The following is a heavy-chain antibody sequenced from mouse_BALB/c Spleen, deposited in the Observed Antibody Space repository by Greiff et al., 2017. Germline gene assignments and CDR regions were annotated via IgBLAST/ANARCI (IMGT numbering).Heavy chain of an antibody. Sequence: EVQRVESGGGLVKPGGSLKLSCAASGFTFSSYAMSWVRQTPEKRLEWVATISSGGSYTYYPDSVKGRFTISRDNAKNTLYLQMSSLRSEDTAMYYCARHDDGYYGYAMDYWGQGTSVTVSS. CDR3: ARHDDGYYGYAMDY. CDR1: GFTFSSYA. CDR2: ISSGGSYT. D-gene: IGHD2-3*01. J-gene: IGHJ4*01. V-gene: IGHV5-9-3*01.